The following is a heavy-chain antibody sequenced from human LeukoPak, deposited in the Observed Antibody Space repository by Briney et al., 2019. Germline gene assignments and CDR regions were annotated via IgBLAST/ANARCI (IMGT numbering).Heavy chain of an antibody. J-gene: IGHJ4*02. CDR3: ARLGGYNSSWYIEGIDY. D-gene: IGHD6-13*01. CDR2: IYYSGST. Sequence: SETLSLTCTVSGGSIRSYYWSWIRQPPGKGLEWIGYIYYSGSTNYNPSLKSRVTISVDTSKNQFSLKLSSVTAADTAVYYCARLGGYNSSWYIEGIDYWGQGTLVTVSS. V-gene: IGHV4-59*08. CDR1: GGSIRSYY.